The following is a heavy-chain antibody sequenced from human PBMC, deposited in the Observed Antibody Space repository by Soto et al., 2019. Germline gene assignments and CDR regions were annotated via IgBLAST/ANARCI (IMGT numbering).Heavy chain of an antibody. V-gene: IGHV3-23*01. D-gene: IGHD4-17*01. CDR2: ISGSVGST. CDR1: GFTFSSYA. Sequence: GGSLRLSCAAYGFTFSSYAMSWVRQAPGKGLEWVSAISGSVGSTYYADSVKGRFTISRDNSKNTLYLQMNSLRAEDTAVYYCAKDRDYGEVGMDAWGQGTTVTVSS. CDR3: AKDRDYGEVGMDA. J-gene: IGHJ6*02.